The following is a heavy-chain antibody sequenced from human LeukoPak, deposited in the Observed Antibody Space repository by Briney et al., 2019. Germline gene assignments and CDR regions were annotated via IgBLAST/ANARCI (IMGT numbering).Heavy chain of an antibody. CDR3: AKEAYGSGSVNWFDP. CDR2: ISGSGGST. V-gene: IGHV3-23*01. Sequence: GGSLRLSCAASGFTFSSYAMSWVRQAPGKGLEWVSAISGSGGSTYYADSVKGRFTISRDNAKNSLYLQMNSLRAEDTALYYCAKEAYGSGSVNWFDPWGQGTLVTVSS. J-gene: IGHJ5*02. CDR1: GFTFSSYA. D-gene: IGHD3-10*01.